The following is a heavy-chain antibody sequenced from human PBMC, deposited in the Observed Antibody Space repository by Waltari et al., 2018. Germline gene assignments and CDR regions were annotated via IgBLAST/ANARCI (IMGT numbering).Heavy chain of an antibody. D-gene: IGHD1-26*01. J-gene: IGHJ4*02. CDR1: GFTFRNYR. CDR3: ASGTALDY. CDR2: MNQDGSEM. Sequence: EVQLVESGGGLVQPGGSLSLSCTVSGFTFRNYRMTWVRQAPGKGLEWVANMNQDGSEMYYVDSVKGRFTISRDNGKKSLYLQMNSLRVEDTAAYYCASGTALDYWGQGTLVTVSS. V-gene: IGHV3-7*01.